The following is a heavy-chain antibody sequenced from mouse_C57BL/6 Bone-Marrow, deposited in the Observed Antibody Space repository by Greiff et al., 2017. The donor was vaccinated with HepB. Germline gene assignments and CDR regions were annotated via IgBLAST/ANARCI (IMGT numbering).Heavy chain of an antibody. CDR2: ISSGGDYI. J-gene: IGHJ2*01. CDR3: TRDGITAVVPNYFDY. V-gene: IGHV5-9-1*02. CDR1: GSTFSSYA. D-gene: IGHD1-1*01. Sequence: EVQVVESGEGLVKPGGSLKLSCAASGSTFSSYAMSWVRQTPEKRLEWVAYISSGGDYIYYADTVKGRITISRDNARNTMYLQMSSLKSEDTAMYYCTRDGITAVVPNYFDYWGQGTTLTVSS.